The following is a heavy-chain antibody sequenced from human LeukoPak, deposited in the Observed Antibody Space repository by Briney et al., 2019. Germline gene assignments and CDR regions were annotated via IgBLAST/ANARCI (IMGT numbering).Heavy chain of an antibody. Sequence: SETLSLTCTVSGGSISSSSYYWGWIRQPPGKGLEWIGSIYYSGSTSYNPSLKSRVTISVDTSKNQFSLKLSSVTAADTAVYYCAGEDRPYYDFWSGHNWFDPWGQGTLVTVSS. CDR3: AGEDRPYYDFWSGHNWFDP. CDR1: GGSISSSSYY. V-gene: IGHV4-39*07. D-gene: IGHD3-3*01. J-gene: IGHJ5*02. CDR2: IYYSGST.